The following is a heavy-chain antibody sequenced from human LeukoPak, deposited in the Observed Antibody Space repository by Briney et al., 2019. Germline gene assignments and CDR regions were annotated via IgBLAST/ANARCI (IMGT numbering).Heavy chain of an antibody. CDR2: ISTYNGNT. J-gene: IGHJ4*02. CDR3: ARGPYCSGGTCYSQYFDY. Sequence: ASVKVSCKASGYTFTSYGISWVRQAPGQGLEWMGWISTYNGNTNYAQKLQGRVTMTTDTSTSTAYMELRSLRSDDTAVYYCARGPYCSGGTCYSQYFDYWGRGTLVTVSS. CDR1: GYTFTSYG. V-gene: IGHV1-18*01. D-gene: IGHD2-15*01.